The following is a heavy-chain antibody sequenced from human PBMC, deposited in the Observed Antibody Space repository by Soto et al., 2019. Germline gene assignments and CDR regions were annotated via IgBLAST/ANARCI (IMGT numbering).Heavy chain of an antibody. Sequence: EVQLVESGGGLVQPGGSLKLSCAASGFTFSGSAMHWVRQASGKGLEWVGRIRSKANSYATAYAASVKGRFTISRDDSKNTAYLQMNSLKTEDTAVYYCTRGLGIPDYWGQGTLDTVSS. CDR3: TRGLGIPDY. V-gene: IGHV3-73*01. D-gene: IGHD7-27*01. CDR1: GFTFSGSA. CDR2: IRSKANSYAT. J-gene: IGHJ4*02.